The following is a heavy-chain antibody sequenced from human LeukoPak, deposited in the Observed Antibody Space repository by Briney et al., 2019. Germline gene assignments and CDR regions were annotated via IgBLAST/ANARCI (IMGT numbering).Heavy chain of an antibody. D-gene: IGHD3-22*01. J-gene: IGHJ4*02. CDR2: IYHSGST. CDR3: ARAQGLSGYYYFDY. V-gene: IGHV4-30-2*01. CDR1: GGSISSGGYY. Sequence: SETLSLTCTVSGGSISSGGYYWSWIRQPPGKGLEWIGYIYHSGSTYYNPSLKSRVTISVDRSKNQFSLKLSSVTAADTAVYYCARAQGLSGYYYFDYWGQGTLVTVSS.